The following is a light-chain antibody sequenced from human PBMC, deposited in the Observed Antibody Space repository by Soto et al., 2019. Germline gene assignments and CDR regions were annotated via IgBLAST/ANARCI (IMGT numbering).Light chain of an antibody. CDR2: GAS. CDR1: QSVSSSY. CDR3: QQYNNWPPIN. V-gene: IGKV3-15*01. Sequence: EIVLTHSPGTLSLSPWERATLSGRASQSVSSSYLAWYQQKPGQAPRLLIYGASTRATGIPARFSGSGSGTEFTLTISSLQSEDFAVYYCQQYNNWPPINFGQGTRLEIK. J-gene: IGKJ5*01.